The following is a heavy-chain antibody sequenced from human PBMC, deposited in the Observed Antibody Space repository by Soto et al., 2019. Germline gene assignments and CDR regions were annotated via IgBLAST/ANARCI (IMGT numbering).Heavy chain of an antibody. Sequence: EVQLVESGGALVQPGGSLRLSCVASGLTLSNHYMDWVRQAPGKGLEWIGLIRNAARSYSTEHAASVKGRFTISRDDSKNTLYLQMNSLRTEDTAVYYCADLTGSGSYLPWGQGTLVTVSS. CDR1: GLTLSNHY. CDR2: IRNAARSYST. CDR3: ADLTGSGSYLP. V-gene: IGHV3-72*01. J-gene: IGHJ5*02. D-gene: IGHD3-3*01.